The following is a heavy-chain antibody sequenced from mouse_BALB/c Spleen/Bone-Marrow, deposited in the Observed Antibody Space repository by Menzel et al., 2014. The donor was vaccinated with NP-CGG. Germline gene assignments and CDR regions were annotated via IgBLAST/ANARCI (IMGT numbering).Heavy chain of an antibody. Sequence: DVKLVESGGGLVQPGGSLRPSCATSGFTFTDYYMSWVRQPPGKALEWLGFIRNKANGYTTEYSASVKGRFTISRDNSQSILYLQMNTLRAEDSATYYCARDINYDIYWYFDVWGAGTTVTVSS. D-gene: IGHD2-4*01. CDR2: IRNKANGYTT. CDR1: GFTFTDYY. CDR3: ARDINYDIYWYFDV. J-gene: IGHJ1*01. V-gene: IGHV7-3*02.